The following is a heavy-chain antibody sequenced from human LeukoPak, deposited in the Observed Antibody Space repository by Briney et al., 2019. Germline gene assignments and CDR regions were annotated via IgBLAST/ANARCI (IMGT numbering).Heavy chain of an antibody. Sequence: GGSLRLSCAASGFTFSNYAMSWVRQAPGKGLEWVSAIVGSGGSTYYADSVKGRFSISRDNSKNTLFLQMNSLRVEDTALYYCSKWGDYDVLSGYYDSDFWGQGTLVTVSS. D-gene: IGHD3-9*01. CDR2: IVGSGGST. CDR1: GFTFSNYA. CDR3: SKWGDYDVLSGYYDSDF. J-gene: IGHJ4*02. V-gene: IGHV3-23*01.